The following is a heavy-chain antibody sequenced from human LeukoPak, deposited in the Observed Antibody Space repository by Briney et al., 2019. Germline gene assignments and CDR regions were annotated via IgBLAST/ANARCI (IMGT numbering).Heavy chain of an antibody. CDR2: IYPDDSGT. D-gene: IGHD5-24*01. CDR3: ARLAKARRDGYNFGFDS. J-gene: IGHJ4*02. Sequence: KPGESLKISCKGSGYSFPNYWIGWVRQMPGKGLEWMGIIYPDDSGTRQSPPFQGQVTMSVDKSISTAHLQWSSLEASDSATYYCARLAKARRDGYNFGFDSWGQGTLVTVSS. CDR1: GYSFPNYW. V-gene: IGHV5-51*01.